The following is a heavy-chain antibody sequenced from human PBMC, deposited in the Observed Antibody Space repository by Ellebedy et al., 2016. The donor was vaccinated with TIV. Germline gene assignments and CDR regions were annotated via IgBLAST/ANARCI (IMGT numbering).Heavy chain of an antibody. CDR1: GGSFSGYY. J-gene: IGHJ5*02. CDR3: ARGHSGGWLGP. Sequence: MPGGSLRLSCAVYGGSFSGYYWSWIRQSPGKGLEWIGEVNHSGSITNYKSSLKSRVTISLDTSKNHVSLNLRSVTAADTAVYFCARGHSGGWLGPWGQGTLVTVSS. CDR2: VNHSGSIT. D-gene: IGHD2-21*01. V-gene: IGHV4-34*01.